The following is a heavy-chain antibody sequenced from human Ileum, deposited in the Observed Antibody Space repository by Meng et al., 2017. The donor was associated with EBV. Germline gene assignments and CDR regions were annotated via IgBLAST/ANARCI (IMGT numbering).Heavy chain of an antibody. CDR3: ARGGWSLDY. J-gene: IGHJ4*02. CDR1: GGSISSYY. CDR2: IYYSGST. Sequence: QLQVQGAGHGLVKPSETCSRTCPVSGGSISSYYWSWIRQSQGKGLEWIGYIYYSGSTNYNPSLKSRVTISVDTSKNQFSLNLSSVTAEDTAVYYCARGGWSLDYWGQGTLVTVSS. V-gene: IGHV4-59*08. D-gene: IGHD2-15*01.